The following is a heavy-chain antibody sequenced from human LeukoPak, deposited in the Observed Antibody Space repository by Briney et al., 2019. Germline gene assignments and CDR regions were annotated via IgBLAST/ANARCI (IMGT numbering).Heavy chain of an antibody. V-gene: IGHV1-2*02. CDR3: ARTSVEVGQNYYGMDV. Sequence: VASVKVSCKASGYTFTGYYMHWVRQAPGQGLEYMGWINPNSGGTKSAQKSQGRVTMTRDTSISTGYMELSGLASDDAAVYYCARTSVEVGQNYYGMDVWGQGTTVTVSS. D-gene: IGHD3-22*01. CDR1: GYTFTGYY. J-gene: IGHJ6*02. CDR2: INPNSGGT.